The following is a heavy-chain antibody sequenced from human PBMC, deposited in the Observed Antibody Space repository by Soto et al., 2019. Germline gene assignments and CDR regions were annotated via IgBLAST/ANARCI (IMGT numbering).Heavy chain of an antibody. J-gene: IGHJ3*02. D-gene: IGHD2-21*01. V-gene: IGHV1-3*01. Sequence: QVQLVQSGAEVKKPGASVKVSCKASGYTFTSYAMHWVRQAPGQRLEWMGWINAGNGNTKYSQKFQGRVTITRDTSASTAYMELSSLRSEDTAVYYCARAVLCSDAFDIWGQGTMVTVSS. CDR2: INAGNGNT. CDR1: GYTFTSYA. CDR3: ARAVLCSDAFDI.